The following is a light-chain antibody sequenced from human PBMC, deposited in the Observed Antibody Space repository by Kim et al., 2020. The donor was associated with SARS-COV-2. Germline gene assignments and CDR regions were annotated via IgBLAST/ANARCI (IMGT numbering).Light chain of an antibody. CDR2: AAS. CDR3: QQYYSYPPT. CDR1: QDISSY. V-gene: IGKV1-8*01. Sequence: ASIGDRVTITCRASQDISSYLAWYQQKPGKVPKLLIYAASTLQSGVPSRFSGSGSGTDFTLTISCLQSEDFATYYCQQYYSYPPTFGQGTKVDIK. J-gene: IGKJ1*01.